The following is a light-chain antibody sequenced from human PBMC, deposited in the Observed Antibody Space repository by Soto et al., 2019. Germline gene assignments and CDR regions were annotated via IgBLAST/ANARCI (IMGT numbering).Light chain of an antibody. Sequence: QSVLTQPPSASGTPGQRVTISCSGSSSNIGSNYVYWYQQLPGTAPKLLIYRNNRRPSGVPDRFSGSKSGTSASLAISGLRSEDEAHYYCAAWDDSLSGYAVFGGGTQLTVL. CDR3: AAWDDSLSGYAV. CDR2: RNN. CDR1: SSNIGSNY. V-gene: IGLV1-47*01. J-gene: IGLJ7*01.